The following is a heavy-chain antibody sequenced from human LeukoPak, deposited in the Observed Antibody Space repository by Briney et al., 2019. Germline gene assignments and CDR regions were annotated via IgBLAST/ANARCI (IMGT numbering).Heavy chain of an antibody. CDR1: GYTFTSYA. D-gene: IGHD2-2*01. Sequence: ASVKVSCKASGYTFTSYAMHWVRQAPGQRLEWMGWINAGNGNTKYSQKFQGRVTMTTDTSTSTAYMELRSLRSDDTAVYYCARGEYCSSTSCYPGNAFDIWGQGTMVTVSS. CDR2: INAGNGNT. CDR3: ARGEYCSSTSCYPGNAFDI. V-gene: IGHV1-3*01. J-gene: IGHJ3*02.